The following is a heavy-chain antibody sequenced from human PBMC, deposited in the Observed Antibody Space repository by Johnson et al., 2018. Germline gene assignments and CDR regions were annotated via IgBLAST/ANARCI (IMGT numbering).Heavy chain of an antibody. CDR2: ISWHDAGI. V-gene: IGHV3-74*02. CDR1: GFTFSSYW. Sequence: VQLVESGGGLVQPGGSLRLSCAASGFTFSSYWMHLVRQAPGKGLVWVSRISWHDAGIGYADSVKGRFTISRDTAKNSLYLHMNTLRAEDTALYYCALGPRSFYYMDVWGKGTAVTVSS. J-gene: IGHJ6*03. CDR3: ALGPRSFYYMDV.